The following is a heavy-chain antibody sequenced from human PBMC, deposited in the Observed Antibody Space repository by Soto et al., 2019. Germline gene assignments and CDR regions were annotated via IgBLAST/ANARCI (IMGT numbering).Heavy chain of an antibody. J-gene: IGHJ6*03. V-gene: IGHV3-21*01. CDR2: ISSSSSYI. CDR1: GFTFSSYS. D-gene: IGHD3-10*01. Sequence: EVQLVESGGGLVKPGGSLRLSCAASGFTFSSYSMNWVRQAPGKGLEWVSSISSSSSYIYYADSVKGRFTISRDNAKNSRYLQMNSLRAEDTAVYYCASTSGRLLSPADYYYYMDVWGKGTTVTVSS. CDR3: ASTSGRLLSPADYYYYMDV.